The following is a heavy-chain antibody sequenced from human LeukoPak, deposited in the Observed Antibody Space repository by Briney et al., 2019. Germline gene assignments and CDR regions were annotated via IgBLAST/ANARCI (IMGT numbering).Heavy chain of an antibody. CDR2: INESSSYI. V-gene: IGHV3-21*06. CDR1: GLTSNYYT. CDR3: ARDADYGDYRLDY. J-gene: IGHJ4*02. Sequence: GGSLRLSCAVSGLTSNYYTLNWVRQARGKGREWVSFINESSSYIYYADSVKGRFTISRDNARNSVYLQMNSLRVEDTGVYYCARDADYGDYRLDYWGQGTVVTASS. D-gene: IGHD4-17*01.